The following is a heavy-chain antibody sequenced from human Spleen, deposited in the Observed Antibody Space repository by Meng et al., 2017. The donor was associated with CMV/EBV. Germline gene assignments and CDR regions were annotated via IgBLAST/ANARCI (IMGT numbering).Heavy chain of an antibody. V-gene: IGHV3-23*03. Sequence: GESLKISCTASGITLSSYVMSWVRQAPGKGLEWVSLISVSTFYAESVKGRFTISRDKSKNTLYLQMTNLRVDDTAVYYCATLNSGTYWAYFESWGQGTPVTVSS. CDR3: ATLNSGTYWAYFES. CDR1: GITLSSYV. J-gene: IGHJ4*02. CDR2: ISVST. D-gene: IGHD1-26*01.